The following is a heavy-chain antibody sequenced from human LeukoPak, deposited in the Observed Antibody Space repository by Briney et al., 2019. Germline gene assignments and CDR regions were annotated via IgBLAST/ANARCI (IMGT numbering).Heavy chain of an antibody. D-gene: IGHD6-13*01. CDR3: ARGRWHPSVRVDY. V-gene: IGHV4-34*01. Sequence: ETLSLTCTVXGDSIXSGGYYWSWIRQPPGKGLEWSGEINHSGSTNYNPSLKSRVTISVDTSKNQFSLKLNSVTAADTAVYYCARGRWHPSVRVDYWGQGTLVTVSS. CDR1: GDSIXSGGYY. J-gene: IGHJ4*02. CDR2: INHSGST.